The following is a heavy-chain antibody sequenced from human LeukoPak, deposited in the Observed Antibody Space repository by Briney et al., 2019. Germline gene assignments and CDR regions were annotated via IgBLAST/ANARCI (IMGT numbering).Heavy chain of an antibody. CDR3: ARAGIYDSSGYSYRFFDY. D-gene: IGHD3-22*01. CDR1: GGSISSGGYY. V-gene: IGHV4-31*03. Sequence: SETLSLTCTVTGGSISSGGYYWSWIRQHPGKGLEWIGYIYYSGSTYYNPSLKSRVTISVDTSKNQFSLKLSSVTAADTAVYYCARAGIYDSSGYSYRFFDYWGQGTLVTVSS. CDR2: IYYSGST. J-gene: IGHJ4*02.